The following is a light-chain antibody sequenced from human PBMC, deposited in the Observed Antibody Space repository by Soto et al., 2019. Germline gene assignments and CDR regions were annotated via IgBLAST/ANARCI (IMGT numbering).Light chain of an antibody. J-gene: IGKJ1*01. Sequence: TQSLATVSMPQAERATLSCMASQSVRSNFAWYQQKPGQAPRLLIYGASTRATGIPDRFSASGSGTEFTFTISSLQSEDFVVYYCQQYNDWPPPFGQGTNVDIK. CDR2: GAS. CDR3: QQYNDWPPP. CDR1: QSVRSN. V-gene: IGKV3-15*01.